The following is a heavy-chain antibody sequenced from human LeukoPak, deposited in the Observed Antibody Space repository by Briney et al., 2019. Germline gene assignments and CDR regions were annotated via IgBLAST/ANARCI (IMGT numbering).Heavy chain of an antibody. V-gene: IGHV1-8*02. Sequence: ASVKVSCKASGYTFTSYGISWVRQATGQGLEWMGWMNPNSGNTGYAQKFQGRVTMTRNTSISTAYMELSSLRSEDTAVYYCAREYSSDAFDIWGQGTMVTVSS. J-gene: IGHJ3*02. CDR3: AREYSSDAFDI. CDR2: MNPNSGNT. D-gene: IGHD6-6*01. CDR1: GYTFTSYG.